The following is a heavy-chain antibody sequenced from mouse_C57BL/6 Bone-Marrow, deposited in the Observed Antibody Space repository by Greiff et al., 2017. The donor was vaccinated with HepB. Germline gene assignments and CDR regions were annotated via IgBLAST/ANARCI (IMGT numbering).Heavy chain of an antibody. J-gene: IGHJ2*01. CDR2: IDPSDSYT. CDR1: GYTFTSYW. D-gene: IGHD4-1*01. Sequence: QVQLQQPGAELVKPGASVKLSCKASGYTFTSYWMQWVKQRPGQGLEWIVEIDPSDSYTNYNQKFKGKATLTVDTSSSTAYMQLSSLTSEDSAVYYCASWDFDYWGQGTTLTVSS. V-gene: IGHV1-50*01. CDR3: ASWDFDY.